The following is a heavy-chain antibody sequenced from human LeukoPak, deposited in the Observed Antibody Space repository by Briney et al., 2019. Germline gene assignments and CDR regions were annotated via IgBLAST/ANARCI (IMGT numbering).Heavy chain of an antibody. J-gene: IGHJ5*02. CDR3: ARGPGTRNNWFDP. CDR1: GYTFTGYH. CDR2: INPYSGDT. Sequence: ASVKVSCKASGYTFTGYHIHWVRQAPGQGLEWMGRINPYSGDTNFAQKFQGRVTMTRDTSITTAYMDLSSLTPDDTAVYYCARGPGTRNNWFDPWGQGTLVTVSS. V-gene: IGHV1-2*06.